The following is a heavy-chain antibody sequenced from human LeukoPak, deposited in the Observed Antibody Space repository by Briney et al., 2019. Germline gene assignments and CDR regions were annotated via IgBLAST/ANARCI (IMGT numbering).Heavy chain of an antibody. CDR3: ARGRYYYGSGSHFDY. J-gene: IGHJ4*02. D-gene: IGHD3-10*01. V-gene: IGHV4-4*07. Sequence: SETLSLTCTVSGGYISSYYWSWIRQPAGKGLEWIGRIYSSGTTHYNPSLKSRVTMSVDTSKNQFSLKLSSVTAADTAVYYCARGRYYYGSGSHFDYWGQGTLVIVSS. CDR1: GGYISSYY. CDR2: IYSSGTT.